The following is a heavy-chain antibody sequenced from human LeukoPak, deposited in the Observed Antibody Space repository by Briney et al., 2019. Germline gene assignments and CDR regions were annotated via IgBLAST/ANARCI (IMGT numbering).Heavy chain of an antibody. CDR2: IFYSGST. J-gene: IGHJ6*03. Sequence: KTSETLSLTCAVYGGSFSDYYWSWIRQPPGKGLEWIGNIFYSGSTYYSPSLKSRVTISVDTSKNQFSLKLSSVTAADTAVYYCARHSTVTTFHYYYYYMDVWGKGTTVTISS. V-gene: IGHV4-34*12. D-gene: IGHD4-17*01. CDR3: ARHSTVTTFHYYYYYMDV. CDR1: GGSFSDYY.